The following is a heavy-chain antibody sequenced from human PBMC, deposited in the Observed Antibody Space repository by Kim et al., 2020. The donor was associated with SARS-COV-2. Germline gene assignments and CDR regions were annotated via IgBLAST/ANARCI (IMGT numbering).Heavy chain of an antibody. D-gene: IGHD6-19*01. J-gene: IGHJ3*02. V-gene: IGHV4-39*01. CDR1: GGSISSSSYY. CDR2: IYYSGST. Sequence: SETLSLTCTVSGGSISSSSYYWGWIRQPPGKGLEWIGSIYYSGSTYYNPSLKSRVTISVDTSKNQFSLKLSSVTAADTAVYYCARLAHRYYSSGWYDAFDIWGQGTMVTVSS. CDR3: ARLAHRYYSSGWYDAFDI.